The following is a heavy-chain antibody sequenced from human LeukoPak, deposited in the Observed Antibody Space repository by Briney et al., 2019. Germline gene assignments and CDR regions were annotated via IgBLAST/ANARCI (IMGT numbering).Heavy chain of an antibody. CDR2: IYYSGST. CDR1: GGSISSGGYY. Sequence: PSQTLSLTCTVSGGSISSGGYYWSWIRQRPGKGLEWIGYIYYSGSTNYNPSLKSRVTISLVMSKNQISLKLSSVTTADTAMYYCARTDDAFHIWGHGTTVTVSS. V-gene: IGHV4-31*03. J-gene: IGHJ3*02. CDR3: ARTDDAFHI. D-gene: IGHD2-21*02.